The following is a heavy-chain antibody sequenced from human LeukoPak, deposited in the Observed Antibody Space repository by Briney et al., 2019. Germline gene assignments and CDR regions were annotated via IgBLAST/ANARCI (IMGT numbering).Heavy chain of an antibody. Sequence: GESLKISCKGSGYSFTTYWIGWVRQMPGKGREWMGIIYPGDSDTRYSPSFQGQVTISADKSISTAYLQWSSLKASDTAMYYCARGKIGYSYGSYYWGQGTLVTVSS. V-gene: IGHV5-51*01. D-gene: IGHD5-18*01. CDR2: IYPGDSDT. CDR3: ARGKIGYSYGSYY. J-gene: IGHJ4*02. CDR1: GYSFTTYW.